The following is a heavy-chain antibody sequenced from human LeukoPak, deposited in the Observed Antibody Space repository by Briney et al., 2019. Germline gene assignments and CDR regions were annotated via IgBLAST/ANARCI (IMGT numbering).Heavy chain of an antibody. D-gene: IGHD3-3*01. J-gene: IGHJ4*02. CDR2: ISAYNGNT. V-gene: IGHV1-18*01. CDR1: GYTFTSYG. Sequence: ASVKVSCKASGYTFTSYGISWVRQAPGQGLEWMGWISAYNGNTNYTQKLQGRVTMTTDTSTSTAYMELRSLRSDDTAVYYCARDQTGSIFGVVIITRHDYWGQGTLVTVSS. CDR3: ARDQTGSIFGVVIITRHDY.